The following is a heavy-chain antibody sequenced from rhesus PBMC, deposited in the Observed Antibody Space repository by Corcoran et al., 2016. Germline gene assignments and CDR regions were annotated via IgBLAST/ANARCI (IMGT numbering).Heavy chain of an antibody. J-gene: IGHJ4*01. D-gene: IGHD1-44*02. CDR2: ISGSSGST. Sequence: QVQLQESGPGLVKPSETLSLTCAVSGGSFSGYYWGWIRQPPGKGLVWIGYISGSSGSTYYNPSLKSRVTISTDTSKNQFSLKLSSVTAADTAVYYCARESRYSGNYDYWGQGVLVTVST. CDR1: GGSFSGYY. V-gene: IGHV4-165*01. CDR3: ARESRYSGNYDY.